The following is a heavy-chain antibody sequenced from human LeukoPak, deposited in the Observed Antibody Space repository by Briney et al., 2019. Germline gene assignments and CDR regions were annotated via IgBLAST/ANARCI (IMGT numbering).Heavy chain of an antibody. CDR1: GLTFSIYW. J-gene: IGHJ4*02. V-gene: IGHV3-7*01. Sequence: GGSLRLSCAASGLTFSIYWMTWVRQAPGKGLEWVANIKQDGSEQFFVDSVKGRFTISRDNAKNSLYLQMNNLRAEDAAVYYCARVGHSSSWYDLYYFDYWGQGTLVTVSS. CDR3: ARVGHSSSWYDLYYFDY. CDR2: IKQDGSEQ. D-gene: IGHD6-13*01.